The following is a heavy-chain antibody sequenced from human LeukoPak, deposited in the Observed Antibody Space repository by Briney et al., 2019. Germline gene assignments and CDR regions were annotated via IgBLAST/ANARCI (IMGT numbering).Heavy chain of an antibody. CDR2: INPSGGST. J-gene: IGHJ6*02. Sequence: GASVKVSCKASGYTFTSYYMHWVRQAPGQGLEWMGIINPSGGSTSYAQKFQGRVTMTRDTSTSTVYMELSSLRSEDTAVYYCARGTVVTAIPGYYYYGMDVWGQGTTVTVSS. CDR1: GYTFTSYY. V-gene: IGHV1-46*01. CDR3: ARGTVVTAIPGYYYYGMDV. D-gene: IGHD2-21*02.